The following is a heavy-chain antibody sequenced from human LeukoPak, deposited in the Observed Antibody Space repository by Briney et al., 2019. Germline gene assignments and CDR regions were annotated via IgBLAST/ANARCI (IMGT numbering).Heavy chain of an antibody. D-gene: IGHD3-22*01. CDR2: IIPIFGTA. Sequence: SVKVSCKASGGTFSSYAISWVRQAPGQGLEWMGRIIPIFGTANYAQKFQGRVTITTDESTSTAYMELGSLRSEDTAVYYCARANYYDSSGYSFDYWGQGTLVTVSS. CDR1: GGTFSSYA. J-gene: IGHJ4*02. V-gene: IGHV1-69*05. CDR3: ARANYYDSSGYSFDY.